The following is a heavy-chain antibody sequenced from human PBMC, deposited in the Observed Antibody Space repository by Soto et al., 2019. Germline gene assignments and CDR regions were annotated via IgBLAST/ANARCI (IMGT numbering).Heavy chain of an antibody. CDR2: VSTYNGNT. V-gene: IGHV1-18*01. Sequence: QVQLVQSGAEVKKPGASVKVSCKASGYTFTNYGIRWVRQAPGQGLEWMGWVSTYNGNTNYAQKLQGRVTMTTDTPTSTAYMELRSLRSDDTAVYYCARDHLHFRPILESNWFDPWGQGTLVTVSS. D-gene: IGHD3-3*01. CDR1: GYTFTNYG. CDR3: ARDHLHFRPILESNWFDP. J-gene: IGHJ5*02.